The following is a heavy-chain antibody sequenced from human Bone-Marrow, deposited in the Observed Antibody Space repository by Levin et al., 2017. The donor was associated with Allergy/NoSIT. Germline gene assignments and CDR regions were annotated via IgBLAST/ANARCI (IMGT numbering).Heavy chain of an antibody. CDR2: IWYDGSNK. J-gene: IGHJ1*01. V-gene: IGHV3-33*01. Sequence: GGSLRLSCAASGFNFSDYAMHWVRQAPGKGLEWVAVIWYDGSNKYYTESVKGRFTMSRDNAKNTLYLQMDSLRAEDTAVYYCTRGYNGYYAEYFYYWGQGTLVTVSS. CDR3: TRGYNGYYAEYFYY. D-gene: IGHD1-26*01. CDR1: GFNFSDYA.